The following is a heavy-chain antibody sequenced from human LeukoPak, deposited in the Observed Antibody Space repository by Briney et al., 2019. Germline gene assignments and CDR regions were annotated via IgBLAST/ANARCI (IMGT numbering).Heavy chain of an antibody. CDR2: MYTSGST. J-gene: IGHJ6*03. D-gene: IGHD3-22*01. Sequence: PSETLSLTCTVSGGSISSGRYWWSWIRQPAGKGLEWIGRMYTSGSTNYNPSLKSRVTISVDTSKNQFSLKLSSVTAADTAVYYCARDMPQYYDSSEDYFYYYYMDVWGKGTTVTVSS. V-gene: IGHV4-61*02. CDR1: GGSISSGRYW. CDR3: ARDMPQYYDSSEDYFYYYYMDV.